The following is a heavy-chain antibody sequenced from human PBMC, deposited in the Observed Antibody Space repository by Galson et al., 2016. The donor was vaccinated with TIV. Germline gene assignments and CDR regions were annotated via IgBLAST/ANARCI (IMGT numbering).Heavy chain of an antibody. V-gene: IGHV4-59*08. CDR3: ARQSGYGTSWFPYYFDY. D-gene: IGHD6-13*01. CDR2: IYYSGST. J-gene: IGHJ4*03. Sequence: ETLSLTCTVSGDSISNYYWTWIRQPPGKGLEWIGYIYYSGSTSYSPSLKSRVTISRDTSKNQFSLKLNSATASDTAVYYCARQSGYGTSWFPYYFDYWGQGTTVTVSS. CDR1: GDSISNYY.